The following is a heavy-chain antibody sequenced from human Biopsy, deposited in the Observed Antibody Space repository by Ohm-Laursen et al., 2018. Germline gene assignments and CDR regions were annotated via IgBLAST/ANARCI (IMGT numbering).Heavy chain of an antibody. V-gene: IGHV4-4*07. CDR2: IYTSGFT. CDR3: ARDRDRRGWFDP. J-gene: IGHJ5*02. Sequence: TLSLTCTVSGGSLSSYSWSWIRQPAGKGLEWIGQIYTSGFTNYNPSHKRRVTMSVDTSKNKFSLRVSYVTAADKAVYYCARDRDRRGWFDPWGQGTLVTVSS. D-gene: IGHD1-14*01. CDR1: GGSLSSYS.